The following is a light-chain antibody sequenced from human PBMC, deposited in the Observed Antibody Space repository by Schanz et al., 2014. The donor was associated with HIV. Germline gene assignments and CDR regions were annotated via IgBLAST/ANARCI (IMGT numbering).Light chain of an antibody. CDR1: GS. CDR3: AAWDVNLNDPV. V-gene: IGLV1-51*01. J-gene: IGLJ2*01. CDR2: DNY. Sequence: QSVLTQPPSVSGAPGQRVTISCTGSGSIHWYQQLPGTAPKLLIYDNYKRPSEIPDRFSGSKSGTSATLGISGLQSEDEADYYCAAWDVNLNDPVFGGGTKLTVL.